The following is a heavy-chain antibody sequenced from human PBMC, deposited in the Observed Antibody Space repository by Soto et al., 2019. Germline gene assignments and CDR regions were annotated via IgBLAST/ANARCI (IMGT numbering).Heavy chain of an antibody. V-gene: IGHV4-4*02. CDR1: SDSIAGENW. CDR2: IFHTGGT. J-gene: IGHJ4*02. D-gene: IGHD6-25*01. Sequence: QVPLQESGPGLVKPSETLSLTCTVSSDSIAGENWWSWVRQPPGMGLGWIGEIFHTGGTNYNPSLKGRVTMEVDKSKNQFSLKLISATAADTAVYYCARVFSSGSGWMYYFDFWGQGTLVSVSS. CDR3: ARVFSSGSGWMYYFDF.